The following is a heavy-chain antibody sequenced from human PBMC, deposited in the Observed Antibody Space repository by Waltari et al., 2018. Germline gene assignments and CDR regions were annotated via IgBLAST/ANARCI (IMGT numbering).Heavy chain of an antibody. CDR1: GYTFTSNY. CDR2: IHPSVGST. CDR3: ASGQISSSFRGWAAGDY. Sequence: QVQLVQSGAEVKKPGASVKVSCKASGYTFTSNYMHWVRQAPGQGLEWKGIIHPSVGSTSDAQKFLGRVTRTRDTSTSTVYMELSSLRSEDTAVYYCASGQISSSFRGWAAGDYWGQGTLVTVSS. J-gene: IGHJ4*02. D-gene: IGHD6-13*01. V-gene: IGHV1-46*01.